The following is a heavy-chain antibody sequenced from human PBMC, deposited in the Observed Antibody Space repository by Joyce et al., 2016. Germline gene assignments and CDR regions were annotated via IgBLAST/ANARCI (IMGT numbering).Heavy chain of an antibody. CDR2: SGSGCNI. CDR3: ARDGQRGYDMDV. CDR1: GFTFSRYR. V-gene: IGHV3-48*02. Sequence: EVQLVESGGGLVQPGGSLRLSCAASGFTFSRYRMNWVRQAPGKGLEWVSYSGSGCNIYYADFVKGRFTISRDNAKNSLYLQMSSLRDEDTAVYFCARDGQRGYDMDVWGQGTTVTVSS. J-gene: IGHJ6*02.